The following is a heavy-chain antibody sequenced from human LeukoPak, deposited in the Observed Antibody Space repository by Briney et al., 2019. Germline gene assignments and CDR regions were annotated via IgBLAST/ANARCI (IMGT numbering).Heavy chain of an antibody. CDR2: IYYSGST. Sequence: SETLSLTCTVSGGSISSGGCYWSWIRQHPGKGLEWIGYIYYSGSTYYNPSLKSRVTISVDTSKNQFSLKLSSVTAADTAVYYCARDRVTAMATAIYYYYGMDVWGQGTTVTVSS. CDR3: ARDRVTAMATAIYYYYGMDV. D-gene: IGHD5-18*01. V-gene: IGHV4-31*03. J-gene: IGHJ6*02. CDR1: GGSISSGGCY.